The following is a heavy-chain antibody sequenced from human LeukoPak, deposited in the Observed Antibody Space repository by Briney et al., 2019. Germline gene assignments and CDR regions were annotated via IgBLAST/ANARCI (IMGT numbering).Heavy chain of an antibody. V-gene: IGHV1-69*13. D-gene: IGHD2-2*01. CDR3: ASSGSSCSSTSCYSPFDY. CDR1: GGTFSSYA. J-gene: IGHJ4*02. CDR2: IIPIFGTA. Sequence: SSVKVSCKASGGTFSSYAISWVRQAPGQGLEWMGGIIPIFGTANYAQKFQGRVTITADESTSTAYMELSSLRSEDTAVYYCASSGSSCSSTSCYSPFDYWGQGTLVTVSS.